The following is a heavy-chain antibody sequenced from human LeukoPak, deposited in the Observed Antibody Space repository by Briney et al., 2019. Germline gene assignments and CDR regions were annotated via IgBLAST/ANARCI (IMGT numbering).Heavy chain of an antibody. D-gene: IGHD6-13*01. CDR3: ATIQHSSSWYPFDY. CDR1: GGSISSSSYY. J-gene: IGHJ4*02. Sequence: SETLSLTCTVSGGSISSSSYYWGWIRQPPGKGLEWIGSIYYSGSTNYNPSLKSRVTISVDTSKNQFSLKLSSVTAADTAVYYCATIQHSSSWYPFDYWGQGTLVTVSS. CDR2: IYYSGST. V-gene: IGHV4-39*07.